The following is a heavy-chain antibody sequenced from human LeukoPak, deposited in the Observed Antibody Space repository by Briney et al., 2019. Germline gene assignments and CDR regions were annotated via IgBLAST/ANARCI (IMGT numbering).Heavy chain of an antibody. CDR3: ARDYCSSTSCLFDY. V-gene: IGHV1-2*06. J-gene: IGHJ4*02. Sequence: VSVTVSCTASGYTFTGYHMHWVRQAPGQGLEWMGRINPNSGDTNYAQKFQGRVTMTRDTSISTAYMELSRLRSDDTAVYYCARDYCSSTSCLFDYWGQGTLVTVSS. D-gene: IGHD2-2*01. CDR2: INPNSGDT. CDR1: GYTFTGYH.